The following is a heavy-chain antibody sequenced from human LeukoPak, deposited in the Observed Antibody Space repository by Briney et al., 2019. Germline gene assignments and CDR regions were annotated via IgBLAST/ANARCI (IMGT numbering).Heavy chain of an antibody. V-gene: IGHV4-59*01. D-gene: IGHD6-19*01. CDR2: IYYSGST. J-gene: IGHJ4*02. CDR1: GGSISSYY. Sequence: PSETLSLTCTVSGGSISSYYWSWIRQPPGKGLEWIGYIYYSGSTNYNPSLESRVTISVDTSKNQFSLKLSSVTAADTAVYYCAREYSSGWSGAGYWGQGTLVTVSS. CDR3: AREYSSGWSGAGY.